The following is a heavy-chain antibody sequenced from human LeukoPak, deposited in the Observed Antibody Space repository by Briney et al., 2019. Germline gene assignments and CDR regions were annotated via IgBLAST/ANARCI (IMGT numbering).Heavy chain of an antibody. CDR3: ARDRIYYDSSGLDY. CDR2: ISSSSSYI. Sequence: PGGSLRLSCAASGFTFSGYSMNWVRQAPGKGLEWVSSISSSSSYIYYADSVKGRFTISRDNAKNSLYLQMNSLRAEDTAVYYCARDRIYYDSSGLDYWGQGTLVAVSS. J-gene: IGHJ4*02. CDR1: GFTFSGYS. D-gene: IGHD3-22*01. V-gene: IGHV3-21*01.